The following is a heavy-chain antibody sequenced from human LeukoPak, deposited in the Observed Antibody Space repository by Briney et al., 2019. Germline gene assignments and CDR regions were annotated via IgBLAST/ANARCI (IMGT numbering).Heavy chain of an antibody. J-gene: IGHJ4*02. Sequence: PSETLSLTCTVSGGSISSGDYYWSWIRQPPGKGLEWIGYIYYSGSTYYNPSLKSRVTISVDTSKNQFSLKLSSVTAADTAVYYCARVSGSDLFFDYWGQGTLVTVSS. D-gene: IGHD2-21*01. CDR3: ARVSGSDLFFDY. V-gene: IGHV4-30-4*01. CDR1: GGSISSGDYY. CDR2: IYYSGST.